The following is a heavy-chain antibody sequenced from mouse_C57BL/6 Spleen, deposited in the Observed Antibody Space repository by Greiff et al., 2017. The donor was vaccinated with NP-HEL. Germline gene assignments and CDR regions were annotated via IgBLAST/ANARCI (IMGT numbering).Heavy chain of an antibody. CDR3: AFYYYGTYYTDY. D-gene: IGHD1-1*01. CDR2: IDPSDSYT. Sequence: QVQLQQPGAEPVKPGASVKLSCKASGYTFTSYWMQWVKQRPGQGLEWIGEIDPSDSYTNYNQKFKGKATLTVDTSSSTAYMQLSSLTSEDSAVYYCAFYYYGTYYTDYWGQGTTLTVSS. CDR1: GYTFTSYW. V-gene: IGHV1-50*01. J-gene: IGHJ2*01.